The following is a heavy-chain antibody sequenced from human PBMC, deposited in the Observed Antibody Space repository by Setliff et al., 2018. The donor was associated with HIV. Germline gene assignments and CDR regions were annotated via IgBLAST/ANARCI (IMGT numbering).Heavy chain of an antibody. V-gene: IGHV4-61*01. CDR3: ARQVTVVGYFETAAGSFNY. D-gene: IGHD2-21*01. CDR1: GDSMTSGSFY. J-gene: IGHJ4*02. CDR2: IYYSGST. Sequence: SETLSLTCTVSGDSMTSGSFYWSWVRQPPGKGLEWIGYIYYSGSTNYNPSLKSRVTISTDTSKNQFSLKVRSVTAADTAVYYCARQVTVVGYFETAAGSFNYWGPGTLVTVSS.